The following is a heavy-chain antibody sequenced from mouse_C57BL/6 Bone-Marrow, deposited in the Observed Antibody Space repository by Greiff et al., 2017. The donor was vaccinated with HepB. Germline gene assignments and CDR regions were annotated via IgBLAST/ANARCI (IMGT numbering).Heavy chain of an antibody. J-gene: IGHJ3*01. CDR2: INPGSGGT. Sequence: VQRVESGAELVRPGTSVKVSCKASGYAFTNYLIEWVKQRPGQGLEWIGVINPGSGGTNYNEKFKGKATLTADKSSSTAYMQLSSLTSEDSAVYFCARRPYYYGTAWFAYWGQGTLVTVSA. CDR3: ARRPYYYGTAWFAY. D-gene: IGHD1-1*01. V-gene: IGHV1-54*01. CDR1: GYAFTNYL.